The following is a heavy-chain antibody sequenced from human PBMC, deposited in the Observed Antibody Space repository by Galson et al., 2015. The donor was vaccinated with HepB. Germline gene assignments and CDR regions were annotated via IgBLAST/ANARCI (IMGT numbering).Heavy chain of an antibody. D-gene: IGHD4-11*01. Sequence: ETLSLTCTVSGGSISSYYWSWIRQPPGKGLEWIGYIYYSGSTNYNPSLKSRVTISVDTSKNQFSLKLSSVTAADTAVYYCARGLPFYSNYGVWFDPWGQGTLVTVPS. V-gene: IGHV4-59*01. J-gene: IGHJ5*02. CDR3: ARGLPFYSNYGVWFDP. CDR2: IYYSGST. CDR1: GGSISSYY.